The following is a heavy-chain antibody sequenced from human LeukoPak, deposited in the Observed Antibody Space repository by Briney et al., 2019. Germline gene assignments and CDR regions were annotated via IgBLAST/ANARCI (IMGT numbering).Heavy chain of an antibody. D-gene: IGHD6-19*01. CDR2: IDSDGTVT. CDR1: GFTFSTYW. J-gene: IGHJ4*02. V-gene: IGHV3-74*01. Sequence: GGSLRLSCAASGFTFSTYWMHWVRQTPGKGLVWVSLIDSDGTVTTYADSVKGRFTISRDNARNTLYLQMNSLRAEDTAVYYCARDSIAVAGDIDFWGQGTLVTISS. CDR3: ARDSIAVAGDIDF.